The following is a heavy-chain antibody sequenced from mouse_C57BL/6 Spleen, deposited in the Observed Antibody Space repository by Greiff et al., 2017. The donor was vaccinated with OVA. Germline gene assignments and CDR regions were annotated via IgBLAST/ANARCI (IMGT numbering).Heavy chain of an antibody. D-gene: IGHD2-4*01. Sequence: EVQLVESGGDLVKPGGSLKLSCAASGFTFSSYGMSWVRQTPDKRLEWVATISSGGSYTYYPDSAKGRFTISRDNAKNTLYLQMSSLKSEDTAMYYCARQNYDDEGFAYWGQGTLVTVSA. V-gene: IGHV5-6*01. CDR3: ARQNYDDEGFAY. CDR1: GFTFSSYG. J-gene: IGHJ3*01. CDR2: ISSGGSYT.